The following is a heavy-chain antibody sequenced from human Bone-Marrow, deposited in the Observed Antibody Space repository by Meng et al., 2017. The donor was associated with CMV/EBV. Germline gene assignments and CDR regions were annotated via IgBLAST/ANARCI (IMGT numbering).Heavy chain of an antibody. D-gene: IGHD5-12*01. CDR2: ISSSSSYI. Sequence: GGSPRRPYQAFEFTFSSYSMNWVRQAPGKGLEWVSSISSSSSYIYYDASVKGRFTISRDNAKNSLYLQINSLRADDTAVYYCARRARDIVATGFAYWGQGARVTGFS. J-gene: IGHJ4*01. CDR3: ARRARDIVATGFAY. V-gene: IGHV3-21*01. CDR1: EFTFSSYS.